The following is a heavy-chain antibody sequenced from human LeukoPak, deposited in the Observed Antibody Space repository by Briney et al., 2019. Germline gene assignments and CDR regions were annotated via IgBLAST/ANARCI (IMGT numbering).Heavy chain of an antibody. Sequence: DSVKGRFTVSRDNVKNSLYLHMNSLRAEDTAVYYCVRDNKQKLPRKWGQGTLVTVSS. CDR3: VRDNKQKLPRK. J-gene: IGHJ4*02. D-gene: IGHD6-13*01. V-gene: IGHV3-7*01.